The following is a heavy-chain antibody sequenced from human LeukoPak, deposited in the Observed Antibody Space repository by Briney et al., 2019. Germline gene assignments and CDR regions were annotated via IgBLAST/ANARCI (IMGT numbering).Heavy chain of an antibody. CDR2: IYYIGST. Sequence: SETLSLTCTVSGGSINSYYWSWIRQPPGKGLERIGYIYYIGSTNYTPSLTGRATISVDTSNNQFYLRLSSVTAADTAVYYCARRGYSSGSNWFDPWGQGTLVTVSS. CDR1: GGSINSYY. D-gene: IGHD6-19*01. V-gene: IGHV4-59*08. J-gene: IGHJ5*02. CDR3: ARRGYSSGSNWFDP.